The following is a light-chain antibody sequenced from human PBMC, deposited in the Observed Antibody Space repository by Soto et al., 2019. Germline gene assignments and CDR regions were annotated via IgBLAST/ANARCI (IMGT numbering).Light chain of an antibody. CDR2: GAS. CDR1: QSIRSSY. V-gene: IGKV3-20*01. CDR3: QQYGTSTWT. J-gene: IGKJ1*01. Sequence: EIVLTQSPGTLSLSPGERATLSCRASQSIRSSYLAWYQQKSGQAPRLLIYGASSRATGIPDRFSGSGSGTDFTLNISRLEPEDFAMYYCQQYGTSTWTFGQGTKVEIE.